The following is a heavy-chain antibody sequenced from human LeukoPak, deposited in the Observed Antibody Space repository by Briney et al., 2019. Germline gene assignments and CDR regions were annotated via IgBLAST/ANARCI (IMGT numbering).Heavy chain of an antibody. CDR3: ARLYCSSTSCFFDY. CDR2: ISSSSSYI. D-gene: IGHD2-2*01. V-gene: IGHV3-21*01. J-gene: IGHJ4*02. CDR1: GFTFSSYS. Sequence: PGGSLRLSCAASGFTFSSYSMNWVRQAPGKGLEWVSSISSSSSYIYYADSVKGRLTISRDNAKNSLYLQMNSLRAEDTAVYYCARLYCSSTSCFFDYWGQGALVTVSS.